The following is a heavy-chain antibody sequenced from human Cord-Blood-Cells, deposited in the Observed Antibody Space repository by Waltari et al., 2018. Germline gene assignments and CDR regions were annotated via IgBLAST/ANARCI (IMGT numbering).Heavy chain of an antibody. Sequence: QVQLQESGPGLVTPSETLSLTCTVSGGSISISYWVGIRQPAGKGLEWIGRIYTSGSTNYTPSLKSRVTMSVDTSKNQFSLKLSSVTAADTAVYYCARERIVGATGWFDPWGQGTLVTVSS. D-gene: IGHD1-26*01. CDR1: GGSISISY. J-gene: IGHJ5*02. CDR3: ARERIVGATGWFDP. CDR2: IYTSGST. V-gene: IGHV4-4*07.